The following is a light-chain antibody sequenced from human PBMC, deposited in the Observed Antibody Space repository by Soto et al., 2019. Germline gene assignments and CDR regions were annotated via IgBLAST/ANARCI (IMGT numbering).Light chain of an antibody. J-gene: IGKJ1*01. V-gene: IGKV1-5*01. CDR1: QSISSW. CDR2: DAS. Sequence: DIQMTQSPSTLSASVGDRVPITCRASQSISSWLAWYQQNPGKAPKLLIYDASSLESGVPSRFSGSGSGTEFTLTISSLQPDDFATYYCQQYNSYPWTFGQGTKVDIK. CDR3: QQYNSYPWT.